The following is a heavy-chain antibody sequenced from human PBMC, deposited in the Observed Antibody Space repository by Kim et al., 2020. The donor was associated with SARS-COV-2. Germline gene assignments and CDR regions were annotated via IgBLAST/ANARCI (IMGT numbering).Heavy chain of an antibody. Sequence: ASVKVSCKASGYTFTSYGISWVRQAPGQGLEWMGWISAYNGNTNYAQKLQGRVTMTTDTSTSTAYMELRSLRSDDTAVYYCARVPRDYCSGGSCYPYYFDYWGQGTLVTVSP. CDR2: ISAYNGNT. V-gene: IGHV1-18*01. CDR1: GYTFTSYG. D-gene: IGHD2-15*01. CDR3: ARVPRDYCSGGSCYPYYFDY. J-gene: IGHJ4*02.